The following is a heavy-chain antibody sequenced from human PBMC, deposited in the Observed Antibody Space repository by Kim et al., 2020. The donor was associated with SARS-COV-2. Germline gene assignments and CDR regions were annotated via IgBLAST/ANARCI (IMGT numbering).Heavy chain of an antibody. D-gene: IGHD6-19*01. Sequence: SETLSLTCAVYGGSFSGYYWSWIRQPPGKGLEWVGEINHSGSTNYNPSLKSRVTISVDTSKNQFSLKLSSLTAADTAGYYCARGTRQWLVRGPYYYYMD. CDR3: ARGTRQWLVRGPYYYYMD. CDR2: INHSGST. V-gene: IGHV4-34*01. CDR1: GGSFSGYY. J-gene: IGHJ6*03.